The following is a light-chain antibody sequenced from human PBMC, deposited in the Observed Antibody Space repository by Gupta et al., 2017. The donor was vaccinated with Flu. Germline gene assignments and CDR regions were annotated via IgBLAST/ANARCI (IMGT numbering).Light chain of an antibody. V-gene: IGLV2-11*02. CDR3: CSFGGSNSAAYV. J-gene: IGLJ1*01. CDR1: SSDVGGNSY. Sequence: QSVLTQPRSVSGSPCQSVTISCTGTSSDVGGNSYVSWYQHHPGKAPKLMIFDVSKRHSGVPDRFSGSKSANTASLTISGLQAEDEADYYCCSFGGSNSAAYVFGTGTKVTVL. CDR2: DVS.